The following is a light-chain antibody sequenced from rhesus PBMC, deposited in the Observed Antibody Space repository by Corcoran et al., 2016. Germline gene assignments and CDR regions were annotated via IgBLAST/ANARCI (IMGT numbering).Light chain of an antibody. J-gene: IGKJ3*01. Sequence: DIQMTQSPSSLSASVGDRVTISCQASQDISNSFAWYQQTLGKVPNLLIYRAATLQTGVPSRFTGSGSGTDVTLTISSLQPEDFATYYCQHTYRIPFTFGPGTKVEIK. CDR3: QHTYRIPFT. V-gene: IGKV1-25*01. CDR1: QDISNS. CDR2: RAA.